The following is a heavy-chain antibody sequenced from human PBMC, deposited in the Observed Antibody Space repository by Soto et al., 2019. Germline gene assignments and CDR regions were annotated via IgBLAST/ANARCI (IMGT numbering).Heavy chain of an antibody. J-gene: IGHJ5*02. CDR3: ASPKIAFYNWFDP. V-gene: IGHV4-39*01. CDR1: GGSISSSSYY. D-gene: IGHD3-3*02. Sequence: QLQLQGSGPGLVKPSETLSLTCTVSGGSISSSSYYWGWIRQPPGKGLEWIGSIYYSGSTYYTPSLKSRATISVDTSKNQFSLKLSSVTAADTAVYYCASPKIAFYNWFDPWGQGTLVTVSS. CDR2: IYYSGST.